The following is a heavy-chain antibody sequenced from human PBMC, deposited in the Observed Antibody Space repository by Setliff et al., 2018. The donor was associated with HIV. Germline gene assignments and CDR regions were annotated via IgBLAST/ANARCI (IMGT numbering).Heavy chain of an antibody. J-gene: IGHJ3*02. CDR2: ISGTTNTI. D-gene: IGHD2-15*01. CDR1: GFTFSSYR. CDR3: ARDFRIIVPDVFDI. V-gene: IGHV3-48*02. Sequence: LRLSCATSGFTFSSYRMNWVRQAPGKGLEWISYISGTTNTIYYADSVKGRFTISRDNSKNSLYLQMSSLRDEDTAVYYCARDFRIIVPDVFDIWGRGTMVTVSS.